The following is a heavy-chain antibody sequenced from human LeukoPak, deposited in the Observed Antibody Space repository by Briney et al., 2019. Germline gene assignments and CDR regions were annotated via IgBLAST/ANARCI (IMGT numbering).Heavy chain of an antibody. Sequence: ASVKVSCKASGYTFTGYYMHWVRQAPGQGLAWMGWINPNSGGTNYAQKFQGRVTMTRDTSISTAYMELSRLRSDDTAVYYCARGGVALSYYGMDVWGQGTTVTVSS. V-gene: IGHV1-2*02. J-gene: IGHJ6*02. D-gene: IGHD2-8*01. CDR3: ARGGVALSYYGMDV. CDR2: INPNSGGT. CDR1: GYTFTGYY.